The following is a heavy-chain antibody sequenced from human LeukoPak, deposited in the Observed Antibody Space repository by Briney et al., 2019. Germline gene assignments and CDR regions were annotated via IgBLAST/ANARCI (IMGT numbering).Heavy chain of an antibody. J-gene: IGHJ4*02. CDR3: AKMQGYFDY. CDR2: ITGSGATT. Sequence: GGSLRLSCAASGFTFSSYAMSWVRQAPGKGLEWVSGITGSGATTYYADSVKGRFTISRDNSKSTVSLQMNSLRAEDTAIYYCAKMQGYFDYWGQGALVTVSS. CDR1: GFTFSSYA. V-gene: IGHV3-23*01.